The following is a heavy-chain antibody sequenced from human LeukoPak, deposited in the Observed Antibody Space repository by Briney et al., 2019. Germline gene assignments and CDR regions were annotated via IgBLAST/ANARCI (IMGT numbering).Heavy chain of an antibody. V-gene: IGHV1-2*02. D-gene: IGHD6-19*01. CDR1: GYTFTNYY. CDR3: AREEGDSSGLDY. J-gene: IGHJ4*02. CDR2: INPNSGGT. Sequence: VASVKVSCKASGYTFTNYYIHWVRQAPGQGLEWMGWINPNSGGTNYAQKFQGRVTMTRDTSISTAYMELSRLRSDDTAVYYCAREEGDSSGLDYWGQGTLVTVPS.